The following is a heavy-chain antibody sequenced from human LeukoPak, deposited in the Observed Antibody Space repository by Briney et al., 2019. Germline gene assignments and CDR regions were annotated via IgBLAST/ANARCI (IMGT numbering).Heavy chain of an antibody. J-gene: IGHJ4*02. CDR2: ISGSGVTT. Sequence: PGGSLRLSCAASGFTFSSYAMSWVRQAPGKGLEWVSSISGSGVTTHYADSVKGRFTISRDNSKNTLDLQMNSLRDEDTAVYYCAKGRVLPGYQPPLDYFDYWGQGTLVTASA. D-gene: IGHD3-9*01. CDR3: AKGRVLPGYQPPLDYFDY. V-gene: IGHV3-23*01. CDR1: GFTFSSYA.